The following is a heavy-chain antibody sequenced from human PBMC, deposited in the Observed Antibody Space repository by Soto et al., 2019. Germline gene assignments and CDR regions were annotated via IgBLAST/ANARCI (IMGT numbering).Heavy chain of an antibody. CDR3: AKGGVEEGYCSGGFCSLFKD. J-gene: IGHJ4*02. D-gene: IGHD2-15*01. Sequence: GGSLRLSCAASGFTFSNYAVTWVRQAPGKGLEWVSTISGSGGSTYYADSVKGRFTISRDNSKNTLFLLMNSLRAEDTAIYYSAKGGVEEGYCSGGFCSLFKDWGQGSLVTVSS. CDR2: ISGSGGST. V-gene: IGHV3-23*01. CDR1: GFTFSNYA.